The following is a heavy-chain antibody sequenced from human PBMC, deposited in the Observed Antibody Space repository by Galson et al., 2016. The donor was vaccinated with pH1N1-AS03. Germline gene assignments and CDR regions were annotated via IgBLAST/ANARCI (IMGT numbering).Heavy chain of an antibody. Sequence: SVKVSCKASGGTFATFAVSWVRQARGQGLEWMGGIIPLSGTTNYAQKFQGRLTITADDSTGTASMELSSPTSDDTAVYYCARDRYRDTSTDFYESAYWGQGTLVTVSS. D-gene: IGHD2/OR15-2a*01. CDR2: IIPLSGTT. CDR1: GGTFATFA. J-gene: IGHJ4*02. CDR3: ARDRYRDTSTDFYESAY. V-gene: IGHV1-69*13.